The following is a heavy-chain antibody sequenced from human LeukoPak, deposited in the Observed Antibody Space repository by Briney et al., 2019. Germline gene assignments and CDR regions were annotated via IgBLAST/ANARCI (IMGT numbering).Heavy chain of an antibody. V-gene: IGHV1-2*06. CDR3: ARACSGGICYSGNWFDP. Sequence: ASVKVSCKASGYTFTGYYMHWVRQAPGQGLEWMGRINPNNGGTNYAQKFQGRVTMTRDTSITTAYMELSSLKSDDTAVYYCARACSGGICYSGNWFDPWGQGTLVTVSS. D-gene: IGHD2-15*01. CDR2: INPNNGGT. J-gene: IGHJ5*02. CDR1: GYTFTGYY.